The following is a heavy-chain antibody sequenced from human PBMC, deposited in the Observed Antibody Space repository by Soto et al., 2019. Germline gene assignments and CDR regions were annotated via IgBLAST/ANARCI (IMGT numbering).Heavy chain of an antibody. J-gene: IGHJ2*01. CDR1: GLTFSSYA. CDR2: ISGSGGST. D-gene: IGHD2-2*01. Sequence: EVQLLESGGGLVQPGVSLRLSCAASGLTFSSYAMSWVRQAPGKGLEWVSAISGSGGSTYYADSVKGRFTISRDNSKNTLYLQMNSLRAEDTAVYHCAKVGVGAGYCSSTSCYGGYWYFDLWGRGTLVTVSS. V-gene: IGHV3-23*01. CDR3: AKVGVGAGYCSSTSCYGGYWYFDL.